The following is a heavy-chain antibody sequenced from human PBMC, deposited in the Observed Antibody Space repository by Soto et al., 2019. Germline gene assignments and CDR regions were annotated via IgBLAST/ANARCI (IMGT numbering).Heavy chain of an antibody. D-gene: IGHD6-19*01. J-gene: IGHJ4*02. CDR3: ARGLITGSHYSGGWYSFDS. V-gene: IGHV4-34*01. CDR1: GESFSGHI. CDR2: INHSGSA. Sequence: PSETLSLTCAVYGESFSGHIWTWIRQTPGKGLQWIGQINHSGSASYNPSLKSRVTISVHTSNSQFSLELSSVTAADTAVYYCARGLITGSHYSGGWYSFDSWGKGTLVT.